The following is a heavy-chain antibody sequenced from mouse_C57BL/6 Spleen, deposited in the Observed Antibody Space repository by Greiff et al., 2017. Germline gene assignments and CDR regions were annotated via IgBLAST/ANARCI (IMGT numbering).Heavy chain of an antibody. Sequence: QVQLQQPGAELVKPGASVKMSCKASGYTFTSYWMHWVKQRPGRGLEWIGRIYPNSGGTKYNEKFKSKATLTVDKPSSTADMQLSSLTSEDSAVYYCAREIYSGNYFYAMDYWGQGTSRTVSS. V-gene: IGHV1-72*01. D-gene: IGHD2-1*01. J-gene: IGHJ4*01. CDR2: IYPNSGGT. CDR3: AREIYSGNYFYAMDY. CDR1: GYTFTSYW.